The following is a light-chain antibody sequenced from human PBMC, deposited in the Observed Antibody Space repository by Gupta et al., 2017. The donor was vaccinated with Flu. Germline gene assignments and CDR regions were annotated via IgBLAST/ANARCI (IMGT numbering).Light chain of an antibody. CDR2: AVS. CDR3: LQYDNWPPLYT. J-gene: IGKJ2*01. CDR1: QNVNNN. Sequence: SLSVSPGDRATLSCRASQNVNNNMAWYQQKPGQAPRLLIYAVSTRATGVPARFGGSGSGTEFTLTISSLQSEDFALYFCLQYDNWPPLYTFGQGTXLDIK. V-gene: IGKV3-15*01.